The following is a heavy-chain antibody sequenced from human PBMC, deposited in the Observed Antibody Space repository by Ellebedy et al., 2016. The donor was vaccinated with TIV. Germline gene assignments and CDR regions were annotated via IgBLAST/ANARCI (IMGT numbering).Heavy chain of an antibody. J-gene: IGHJ4*02. CDR3: ARSSGYFSLDY. CDR1: GGSITTGTY. D-gene: IGHD3-22*01. V-gene: IGHV4-4*02. Sequence: GSLRLXXAVSGGSITTGTYWSWVRQPPGAGLEWIGEIFHSGDTKYNPSLKTRVTISIDKSKNQFSLRLNSVTAADTAVYYCARSSGYFSLDYWGQGTLVTVSS. CDR2: IFHSGDT.